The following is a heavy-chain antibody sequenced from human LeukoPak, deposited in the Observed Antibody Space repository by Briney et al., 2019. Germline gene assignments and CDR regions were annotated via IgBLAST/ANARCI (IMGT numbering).Heavy chain of an antibody. Sequence: SETLSLTCTVSGGSISSGGYYWSRIRQHPGKGLEWIGYIYYSGSAYYNPSLKSRVTISVDTSKNQFSLKLSSVTAADTAVYYCARAALRLFDPWGQGTLVTVSS. CDR1: GGSISSGGYY. CDR2: IYYSGSA. V-gene: IGHV4-31*03. J-gene: IGHJ5*02. CDR3: ARAALRLFDP.